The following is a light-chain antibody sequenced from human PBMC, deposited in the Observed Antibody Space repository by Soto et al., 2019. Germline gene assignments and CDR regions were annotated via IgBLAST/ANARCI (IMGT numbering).Light chain of an antibody. J-gene: IGLJ1*01. CDR2: RSD. CDR3: SAWEDSLNGRV. Sequence: QSVLTQPPSVSGTPGQRVTISCSGSSSNIGVKTVNWYQQFPGSAPKLLIFRSDQRPSGVPDRFSGSKSGTSASLAISGLQSEDEADYYCSAWEDSLNGRVFGTGTKLTVL. V-gene: IGLV1-44*01. CDR1: SSNIGVKT.